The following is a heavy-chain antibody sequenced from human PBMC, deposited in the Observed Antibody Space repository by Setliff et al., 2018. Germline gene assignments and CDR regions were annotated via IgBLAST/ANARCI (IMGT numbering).Heavy chain of an antibody. J-gene: IGHJ1*01. CDR1: GDSVSSDRFH. CDR2: LRIGFSN. CDR3: ARVDFTMIQGVLGL. D-gene: IGHD3-10*01. Sequence: ETLSLTCTFSGDSVSSDRFHWGWFRQSAGKGLEWIGRLRIGFSNIYNPSLASRVTISVDTSKNQFSLKLRSVTAADTAVYYCARVDFTMIQGVLGLWGQGTLVTVSS. V-gene: IGHV4-61*10.